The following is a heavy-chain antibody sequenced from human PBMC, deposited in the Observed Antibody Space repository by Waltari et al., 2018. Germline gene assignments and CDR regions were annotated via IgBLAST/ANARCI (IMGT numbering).Heavy chain of an antibody. J-gene: IGHJ3*02. CDR2: IIPIFGTA. Sequence: QVQLVQSGAEVKKPGSSVKVSCKASGGTFSSYAISWVRQAPGQGLEWMGRIIPIFGTANYAQKFQGRVTITADKSTSTAYMELSSLRSEDTAVYYCARDKGGYGSGLTNAFDIWGQGTMVTVSS. D-gene: IGHD3-10*01. CDR1: GGTFSSYA. CDR3: ARDKGGYGSGLTNAFDI. V-gene: IGHV1-69*08.